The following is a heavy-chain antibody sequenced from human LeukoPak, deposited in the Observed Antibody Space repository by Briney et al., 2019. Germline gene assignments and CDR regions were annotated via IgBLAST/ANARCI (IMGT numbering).Heavy chain of an antibody. V-gene: IGHV3-7*03. CDR1: GFTLSNHW. J-gene: IGHJ6*02. Sequence: GGSLRLSCAASGFTLSNHWMAWVRQVPGRGPEWVANVNRDGSETYYLDSVKGRFTISTDNAKNSLYLQMDSLRAEDTALYHCARNNGMDVWAQGTTVMASS. CDR2: VNRDGSET. CDR3: ARNNGMDV.